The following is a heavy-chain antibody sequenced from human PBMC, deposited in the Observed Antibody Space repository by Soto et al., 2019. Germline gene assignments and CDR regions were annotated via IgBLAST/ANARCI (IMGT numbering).Heavy chain of an antibody. CDR2: INPSGGRT. CDR3: ARTVTTRKYEAFHI. CDR1: GGTFSSYA. J-gene: IGHJ3*02. V-gene: IGHV1-46*01. Sequence: ASVKVSCKASGGTFSSYAISWVRQAPGQGLEWMGIINPSGGRTSYAQKFQGRVTMTRDTSTSTAYMELSSLRSEDTAVYYCARTVTTRKYEAFHIWGQGTMVTVSS. D-gene: IGHD4-17*01.